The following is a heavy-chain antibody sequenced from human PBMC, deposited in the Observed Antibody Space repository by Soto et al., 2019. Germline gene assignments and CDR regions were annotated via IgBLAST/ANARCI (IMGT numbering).Heavy chain of an antibody. V-gene: IGHV4-31*03. CDR1: GGSISSGGYY. D-gene: IGHD3-10*01. Sequence: QVQLQESGPGLVKPSQTLSLTCTVSGGSISSGGYYWSWVRQHPGKSLEWIGYIYYSGSTYINPSLKIRLTISVDTSKNQFSLKLSFVTAADTAVYYCARGVTDGPGSYYFGWFDPCGQGTLVTVSS. J-gene: IGHJ5*02. CDR2: IYYSGST. CDR3: ARGVTDGPGSYYFGWFDP.